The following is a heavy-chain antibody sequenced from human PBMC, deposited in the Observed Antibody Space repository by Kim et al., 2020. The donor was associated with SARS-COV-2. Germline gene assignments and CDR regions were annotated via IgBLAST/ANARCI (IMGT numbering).Heavy chain of an antibody. D-gene: IGHD2-2*01. Sequence: GGSLRLSCAASGFTFSSYEMNWVRQAPGKGLEWVSYISSSGSTIYYADSVKGRFTISRDNAKNSLYLQMNSLRAEDTAVYYCARDQAGDQLPAFDYWGQGTLVTVSS. CDR3: ARDQAGDQLPAFDY. J-gene: IGHJ4*02. CDR1: GFTFSSYE. V-gene: IGHV3-48*03. CDR2: ISSSGSTI.